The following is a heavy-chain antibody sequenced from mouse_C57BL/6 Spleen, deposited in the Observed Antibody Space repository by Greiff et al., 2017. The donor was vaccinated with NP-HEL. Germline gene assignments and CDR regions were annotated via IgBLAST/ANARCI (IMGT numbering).Heavy chain of an antibody. D-gene: IGHD1-1*01. Sequence: QVQLKQPGAELVKPGASVKLSCKASGYTFTSYWMHWVKQRPGQGLEWIGMIHPNSGSTNYNEKFKSKATLTVDKSSSTAYMQLSSLTSEDSAVYYCARDYGSSYRAWFAYWGQGTLVTVAA. CDR1: GYTFTSYW. CDR3: ARDYGSSYRAWFAY. J-gene: IGHJ3*01. V-gene: IGHV1-64*01. CDR2: IHPNSGST.